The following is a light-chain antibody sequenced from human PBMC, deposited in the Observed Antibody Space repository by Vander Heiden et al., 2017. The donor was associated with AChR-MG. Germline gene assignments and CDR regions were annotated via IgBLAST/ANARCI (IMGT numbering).Light chain of an antibody. CDR2: AAS. Sequence: DIQMTQSPSALSASIGDRVTITCRASQDINNYLAWYQQKPGKAPKLLIYAASTLQSGVPSRFSGSGSDTDFTLTISSLQPEDVATYYCQKENSAPRTFGQGTKVEFK. CDR3: QKENSAPRT. CDR1: QDINNY. V-gene: IGKV1-27*01. J-gene: IGKJ1*01.